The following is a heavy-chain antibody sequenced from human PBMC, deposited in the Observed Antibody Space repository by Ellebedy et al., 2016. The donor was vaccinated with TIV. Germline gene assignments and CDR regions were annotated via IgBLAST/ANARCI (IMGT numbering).Heavy chain of an antibody. D-gene: IGHD5-12*01. Sequence: GGSLRLXCAASGFTFSNYGMHWVRQAPDKGLEWVALIWYDGSNKYYADSVKGRFTISRDNSNNTLFLQMSSLRAEDTAVYYCARDPRGYSGYERDYWGQGILVTVSS. CDR1: GFTFSNYG. CDR3: ARDPRGYSGYERDY. CDR2: IWYDGSNK. J-gene: IGHJ4*02. V-gene: IGHV3-33*01.